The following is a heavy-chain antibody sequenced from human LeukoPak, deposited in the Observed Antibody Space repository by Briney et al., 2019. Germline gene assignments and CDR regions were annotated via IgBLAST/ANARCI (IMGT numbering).Heavy chain of an antibody. CDR2: MNPNSGNT. D-gene: IGHD3-22*01. J-gene: IGHJ3*02. CDR1: GYTFTSYD. V-gene: IGHV1-8*03. CDR3: ARGPTYYYDSSGYYYSAFDI. Sequence: GASVKVSCKASGYTFTSYDINWVRQATGQGLEWMGWMNPNSGNTGYAQKFQGRVTITRNTSISTAYMELSSLRSEDTAVYYCARGPTYYYDSSGYYYSAFDIWGQGTMVTVSS.